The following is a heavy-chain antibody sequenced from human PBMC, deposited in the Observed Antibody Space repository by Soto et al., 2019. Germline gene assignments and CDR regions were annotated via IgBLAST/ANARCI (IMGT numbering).Heavy chain of an antibody. J-gene: IGHJ6*03. CDR1: GGSISSYY. CDR2: IHYSGST. CDR3: ARGGGAARPYSSYSMAV. Sequence: SETLSLTCTVSGGSISSYYWSWIRQSPGKGLEWIGYIHYSGSTNYNPSLKSRVTISVDTSKNQFSLKLSSVTAADTAVYYCARGGGAARPYSSYSMAVWGKGTSVTVSS. V-gene: IGHV4-59*12. D-gene: IGHD6-6*01.